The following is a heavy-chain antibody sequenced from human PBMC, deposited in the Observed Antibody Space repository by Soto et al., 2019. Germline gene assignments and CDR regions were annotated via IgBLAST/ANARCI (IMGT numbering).Heavy chain of an antibody. CDR3: AREVRDTAVADFDY. Sequence: EVQLVESGGGLVQPGGSLRLSCAASGFTFSSYSMNWVRQAPGKGLEWLSYISSSISTMHYADSVKGRFTISRDNAKNKLYLKINSMRDEETAVDYCAREVRDTAVADFDYWGQGTMVTGAS. V-gene: IGHV3-48*02. CDR2: ISSSISTM. J-gene: IGHJ4*02. D-gene: IGHD5-18*01. CDR1: GFTFSSYS.